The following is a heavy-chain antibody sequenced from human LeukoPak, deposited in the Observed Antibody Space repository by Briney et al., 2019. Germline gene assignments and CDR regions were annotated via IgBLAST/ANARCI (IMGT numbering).Heavy chain of an antibody. CDR2: INSDAKTT. Sequence: GGSLRLSCEASGFSLSSYWMHWVRQAPGKGLVWVSRINSDAKTTDYGDSVKGRFTISRDNAKNALYLQMNSLGAEDTAVYYCVRGSGSYSHWDYWGQGALVIVSS. CDR3: VRGSGSYSHWDY. D-gene: IGHD1-26*01. CDR1: GFSLSSYW. V-gene: IGHV3-74*01. J-gene: IGHJ4*02.